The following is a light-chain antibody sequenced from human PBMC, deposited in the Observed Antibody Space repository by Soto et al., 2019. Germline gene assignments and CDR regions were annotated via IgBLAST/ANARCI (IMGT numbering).Light chain of an antibody. J-gene: IGKJ2*01. V-gene: IGKV3-15*01. Sequence: EIVMTQSPATLSVSPGETATLSCRASQRVSSNLAWYQQKPGQAPRLLIYGSSTRAIGIPARFSGSGSGTEFTLTISSLQSEDSAVYYCQQYNNWPLYTFGQGTKLEIK. CDR1: QRVSSN. CDR3: QQYNNWPLYT. CDR2: GSS.